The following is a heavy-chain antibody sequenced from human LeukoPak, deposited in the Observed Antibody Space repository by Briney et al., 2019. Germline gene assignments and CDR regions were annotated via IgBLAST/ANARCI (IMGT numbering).Heavy chain of an antibody. V-gene: IGHV4-59*01. D-gene: IGHD5-24*01. J-gene: IGHJ4*02. Sequence: SETLSLTCTVSGGSISSYYWSWIRQPPGKGLEWIGYIYYSGSTTYNPSLKSRVTISVDTSKNQFSLKLSSVTAADTAVYYCARVEMATISYYFDYWGQGTLVTVSS. CDR2: IYYSGST. CDR3: ARVEMATISYYFDY. CDR1: GGSISSYY.